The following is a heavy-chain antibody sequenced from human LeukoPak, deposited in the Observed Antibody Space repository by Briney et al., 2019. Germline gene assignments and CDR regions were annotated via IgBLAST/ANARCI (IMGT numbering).Heavy chain of an antibody. J-gene: IGHJ4*02. CDR1: GGSFSGYY. V-gene: IGHV4-34*01. D-gene: IGHD2-15*01. CDR3: ARGRTSVDIVVVAAATLFDY. Sequence: PSETLSLTCAVYGGSFSGYYWSWIRQPPGKGLEWIGEINHSGSTNYNPSLKSRVTISVDTSKNQFSLKLSSVTAADTAVYYCARGRTSVDIVVVAAATLFDYWGQGTLVTVSS. CDR2: INHSGST.